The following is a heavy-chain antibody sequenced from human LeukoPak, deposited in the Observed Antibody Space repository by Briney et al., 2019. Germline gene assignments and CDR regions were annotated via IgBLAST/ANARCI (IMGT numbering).Heavy chain of an antibody. Sequence: GGSLRLSCAASGFTFSDYYMSWIRQAPGKGLEWVSYISSSSSYTNYADSVKGRFTISRDNAKNSLYLQMNSLRAEGTAVYYCARGLPAAASTFDYWGQGTLVTVSS. CDR1: GFTFSDYY. D-gene: IGHD6-13*01. CDR3: ARGLPAAASTFDY. J-gene: IGHJ4*02. CDR2: ISSSSSYT. V-gene: IGHV3-11*03.